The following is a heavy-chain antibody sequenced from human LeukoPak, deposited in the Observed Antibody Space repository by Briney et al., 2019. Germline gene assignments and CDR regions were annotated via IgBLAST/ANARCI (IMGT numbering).Heavy chain of an antibody. J-gene: IGHJ6*02. CDR1: GRSISSGSYY. Sequence: SQTLSLTCTVSGRSISSGSYYWSWMRQPAGKGLEWIGRIYTSGSTNYNPSLKSRVTISVDTSKNQFSLKLSSVTAADTAVYYCARGGRFLEWYYYYGMDVWGQGTTVTVSS. CDR2: IYTSGST. V-gene: IGHV4-61*02. CDR3: ARGGRFLEWYYYYGMDV. D-gene: IGHD3-3*01.